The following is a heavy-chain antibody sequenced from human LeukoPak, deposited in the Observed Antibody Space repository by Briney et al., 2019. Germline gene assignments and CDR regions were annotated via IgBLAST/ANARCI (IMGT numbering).Heavy chain of an antibody. CDR1: GYTFTIYG. CDR3: ARGRWFGELLDWFDP. D-gene: IGHD3-10*01. Sequence: ASVKVSCKSSGYTFTIYGISWGRQAPGQGLEWMGWISAYNGNTNYAQKLQGRVTMTTDTSTSTAYMELRSLRSDDTAVYYCARGRWFGELLDWFDPWGQGTLVTVSS. V-gene: IGHV1-18*01. CDR2: ISAYNGNT. J-gene: IGHJ5*02.